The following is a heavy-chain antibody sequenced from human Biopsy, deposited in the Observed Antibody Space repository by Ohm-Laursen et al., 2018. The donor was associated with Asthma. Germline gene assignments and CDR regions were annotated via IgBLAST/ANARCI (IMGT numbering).Heavy chain of an antibody. D-gene: IGHD2-8*02. J-gene: IGHJ4*02. CDR3: ARGWKGYCTGGVCYPDY. CDR1: GFTFSNYG. Sequence: SLRLSCAASGFTFSNYGMHWVRQAPGKGLDWVAVISSDGSNKNYTDSVKGRFTISRDNSRNTLHLQMNSLRAEDTAVYYCARGWKGYCTGGVCYPDYWGQGTLVTVSS. CDR2: ISSDGSNK. V-gene: IGHV3-30*03.